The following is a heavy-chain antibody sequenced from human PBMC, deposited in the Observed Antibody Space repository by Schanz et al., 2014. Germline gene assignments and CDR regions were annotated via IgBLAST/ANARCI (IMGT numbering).Heavy chain of an antibody. J-gene: IGHJ4*02. CDR1: GFTFSTYA. Sequence: EVQLLESGGGLVQPGGSLRLSCAASGFTFSTYAMSWVRQAPGKGLEWVSAISGSGGSTYYADSVKGRFTISRDNSKNTLYLQMNSLRADDTAVYYCARGTDWNLHYWGQGALVTVSS. CDR2: ISGSGGST. CDR3: ARGTDWNLHY. D-gene: IGHD1-1*01. V-gene: IGHV3-23*01.